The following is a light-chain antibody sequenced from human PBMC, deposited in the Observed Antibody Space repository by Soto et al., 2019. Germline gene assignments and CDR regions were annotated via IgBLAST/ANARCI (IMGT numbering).Light chain of an antibody. CDR2: EVS. V-gene: IGLV2-14*01. J-gene: IGLJ1*01. CDR3: SSFTSSSTFV. Sequence: LTQPASVSGSPGQSITISCTGTSSDVGGYNYVSWYQQHPGKAPKLMIYEVSNRPSGVSNRFSGSKSGNTASLTISGLQAEDEADYYCSSFTSSSTFVFGTGTKVTVL. CDR1: SSDVGGYNY.